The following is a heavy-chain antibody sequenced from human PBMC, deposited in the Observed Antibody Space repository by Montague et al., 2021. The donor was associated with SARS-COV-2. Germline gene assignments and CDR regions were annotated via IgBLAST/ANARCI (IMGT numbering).Heavy chain of an antibody. Sequence: PALVKPTQTLTLACTFSGFSLSTSGMCVSWIRQPPGKALEWLALIDWDDDKCYSTSLKTRLTISKDTSKNQVVLTMTNMDPVDTAMYYCARTLHDILTGYYSFDYWGQGTLVTVSS. CDR1: GFSLSTSGMC. J-gene: IGHJ4*02. V-gene: IGHV2-70*01. CDR2: IDWDDDK. CDR3: ARTLHDILTGYYSFDY. D-gene: IGHD3-9*01.